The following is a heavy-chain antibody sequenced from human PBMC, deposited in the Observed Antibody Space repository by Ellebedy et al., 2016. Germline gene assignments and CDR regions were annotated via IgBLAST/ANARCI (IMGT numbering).Heavy chain of an antibody. J-gene: IGHJ4*02. V-gene: IGHV3-30*18. CDR2: ISYDGSNK. D-gene: IGHD4-23*01. CDR1: GFTFSSYG. CDR3: AKAGPRATYGGSHLFDY. Sequence: GGSLRLSXAASGFTFSSYGMHWVRQAPGKGLEWVAVISYDGSNKYYADSVKGRFTISRDNSKNTLYLQMNSLRAEDTAVYYCAKAGPRATYGGSHLFDYWGQGTLVTVSS.